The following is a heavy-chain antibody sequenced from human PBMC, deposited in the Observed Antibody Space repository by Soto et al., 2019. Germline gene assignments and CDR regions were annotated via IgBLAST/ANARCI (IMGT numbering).Heavy chain of an antibody. CDR3: ARDRIYYDSSGSIPYYYYGMDV. CDR2: IYYSGST. V-gene: IGHV4-59*01. Sequence: SETLSLTCTVSGGSISSYYWSWIRRPPGKGLEWIGYIYYSGSTNYNPSLKSRVTISVDTSKNQFSLKLSSVTAADTAVYYCARDRIYYDSSGSIPYYYYGMDVWGQGTTVTVSS. CDR1: GGSISSYY. D-gene: IGHD3-22*01. J-gene: IGHJ6*02.